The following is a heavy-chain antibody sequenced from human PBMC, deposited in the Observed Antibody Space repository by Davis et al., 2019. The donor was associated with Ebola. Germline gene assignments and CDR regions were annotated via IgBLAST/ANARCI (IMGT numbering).Heavy chain of an antibody. CDR3: VSTGTYGGYNWFDP. Sequence: PGGSLRLSCAASGFTFSSYWMHWVRQAPGKGLVWVSRINSDGSSTSYADSVKGRFTISRDNAKNTLYLQMNSLRAEDTAVYYCVSTGTYGGYNWFDPWGQGTLVTVSS. CDR1: GFTFSSYW. D-gene: IGHD1-1*01. CDR2: INSDGSST. J-gene: IGHJ5*02. V-gene: IGHV3-74*01.